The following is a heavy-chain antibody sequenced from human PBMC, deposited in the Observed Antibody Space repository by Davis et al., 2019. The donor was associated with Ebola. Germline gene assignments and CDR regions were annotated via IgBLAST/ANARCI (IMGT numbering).Heavy chain of an antibody. CDR1: GFTFSSYA. CDR3: ARDFLFDDYFDY. J-gene: IGHJ4*02. CDR2: ISYDGSNK. Sequence: PGGSLRLSCAASGFTFSSYAMHWVRQAPGKGLEWVAVISYDGSNKYYADSVKGRFTISRDNSKNTLYLQMNSLRAEDTAVYYCARDFLFDDYFDYWGQGTLVTVSS. V-gene: IGHV3-30-3*01. D-gene: IGHD2/OR15-2a*01.